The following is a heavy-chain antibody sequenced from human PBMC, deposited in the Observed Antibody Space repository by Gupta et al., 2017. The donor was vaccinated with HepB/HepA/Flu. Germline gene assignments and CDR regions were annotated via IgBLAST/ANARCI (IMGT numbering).Heavy chain of an antibody. Sequence: QVQLQQWGAGLLKPSETLSLTCAVYGGSFSGYYWRWIRQPPGKGLEWIGEINHSGSTNYNPSLKSRVTISVDTSKNQFSLKLSSVTAADTAVYYCARGGRMGYCSGGSCSQPGYWGQGTLVTVSS. CDR2: INHSGST. J-gene: IGHJ4*02. CDR3: ARGGRMGYCSGGSCSQPGY. CDR1: GGSFSGYY. V-gene: IGHV4-34*01. D-gene: IGHD2-15*01.